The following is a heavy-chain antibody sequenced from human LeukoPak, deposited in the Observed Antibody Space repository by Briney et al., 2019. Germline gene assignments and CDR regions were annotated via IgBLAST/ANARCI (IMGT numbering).Heavy chain of an antibody. D-gene: IGHD6-13*01. CDR3: ALSREAAGTVFDD. CDR2: INRDGRST. CDR1: GFTFSSYW. Sequence: GGSLRLSCAASGFTFSSYWMHWVRQAPGKGLVWVSRINRDGRSTTYADSVKGRFTISRDNAKNTLYLQMNSRRAEDTAVYYCALSREAAGTVFDDWGQGTLVTVSS. J-gene: IGHJ4*02. V-gene: IGHV3-74*01.